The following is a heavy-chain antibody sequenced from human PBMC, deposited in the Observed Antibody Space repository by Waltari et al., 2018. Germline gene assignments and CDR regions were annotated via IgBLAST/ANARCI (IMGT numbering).Heavy chain of an antibody. CDR3: ARGVIAAAGTIGNDY. CDR2: TNHSGRT. Sequence: QVQLQQWGAGLLKPSETLSLTCAVYGGSFSGYYWSWIRQPPGKGLEWIGETNHSGRTNYNPSLKGRVTISVDTSKNQFSLKLSSVTAADTAVYYCARGVIAAAGTIGNDYWGQGTLVTVSS. D-gene: IGHD6-13*01. J-gene: IGHJ4*02. CDR1: GGSFSGYY. V-gene: IGHV4-34*01.